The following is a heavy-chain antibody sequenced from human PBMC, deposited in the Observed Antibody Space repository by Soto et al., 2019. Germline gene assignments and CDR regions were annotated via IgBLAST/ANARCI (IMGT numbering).Heavy chain of an antibody. Sequence: GGSLRLSCAASGFTFSSYGMHWVRQAPGKGLEWVAVISYDGSNKYYADSVKGRFTISRDNSKNTLYLQMNSLRAEDTAVYYCAKDGLSIFGVVIHDAFDIWGQGTMVTVSS. J-gene: IGHJ3*02. D-gene: IGHD3-3*01. CDR1: GFTFSSYG. CDR3: AKDGLSIFGVVIHDAFDI. V-gene: IGHV3-30*18. CDR2: ISYDGSNK.